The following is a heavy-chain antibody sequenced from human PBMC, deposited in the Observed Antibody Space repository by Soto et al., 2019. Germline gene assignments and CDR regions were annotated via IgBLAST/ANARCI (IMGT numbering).Heavy chain of an antibody. CDR2: INAGNGNT. Sequence: QVQLVHSGAEVKKPGASVKVSCKASGYTFTSYAIHWVRQAPGQRLEWMGWINAGNGNTKYSQTFQDRVTITRDTSASTAYMELSSLRSEDTAVYYCARDLGGWPDYWGQGTLVTVSA. CDR1: GYTFTSYA. CDR3: ARDLGGWPDY. V-gene: IGHV1-3*01. D-gene: IGHD6-19*01. J-gene: IGHJ4*02.